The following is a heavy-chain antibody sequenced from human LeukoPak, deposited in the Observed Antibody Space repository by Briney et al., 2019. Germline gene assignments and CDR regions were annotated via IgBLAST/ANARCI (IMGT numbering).Heavy chain of an antibody. D-gene: IGHD3-9*01. V-gene: IGHV3-23*01. Sequence: GGSLRLFCAASGFTFSSYAMSWVRQAPGKGLEWVSAISGSGGSTYYADSVKGRFTISRDNSKNTLYLQMNSLRAEDTAVYYCAKVTVVLRYFDWLYNPFDYWGQGTLVTVSS. J-gene: IGHJ4*02. CDR3: AKVTVVLRYFDWLYNPFDY. CDR1: GFTFSSYA. CDR2: ISGSGGST.